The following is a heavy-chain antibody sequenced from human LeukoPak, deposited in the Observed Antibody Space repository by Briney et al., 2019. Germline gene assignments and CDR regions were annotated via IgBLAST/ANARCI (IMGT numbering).Heavy chain of an antibody. CDR1: GFTLSSYS. V-gene: IGHV3-21*01. Sequence: NPGGSLRLSCAPSGFTLSSYSMNWVRQAPGKGLEWVSSICSSSSYIYYADSVKGRFTISRDNAKNSLYLQMNSLRAEDTAVYYCARVITMIVVPDAFDIWGQGTMVTVSS. J-gene: IGHJ3*02. D-gene: IGHD3-22*01. CDR3: ARVITMIVVPDAFDI. CDR2: ICSSSSYI.